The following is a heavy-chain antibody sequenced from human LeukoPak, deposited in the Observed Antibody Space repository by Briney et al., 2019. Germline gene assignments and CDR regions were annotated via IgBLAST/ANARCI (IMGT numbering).Heavy chain of an antibody. Sequence: SVKVSCKASGGTLSDYAISWVRQAPGQGLEWMGGIIPRFGTTNYAQRFQGRVTITADESSSTVYMELNSLRSEDTAVFYCARHAYYDFRSGAKFDSWGQGILVTVSS. CDR2: IIPRFGTT. J-gene: IGHJ4*02. V-gene: IGHV1-69*13. D-gene: IGHD3-3*01. CDR3: ARHAYYDFRSGAKFDS. CDR1: GGTLSDYA.